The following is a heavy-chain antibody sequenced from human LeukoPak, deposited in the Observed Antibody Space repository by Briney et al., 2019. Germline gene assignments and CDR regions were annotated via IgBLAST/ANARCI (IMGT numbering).Heavy chain of an antibody. CDR1: GFTFSSYG. CDR3: ARDSRCSSTSCYTGGYYYYYMDV. Sequence: PGGSLRLSCAASGFTFSSYGMNWVRQAPGKGLEWVSYISSSSSTIYYADSVKGRFTISRDNAKNSLYLQMNSLRAEDTAVYYCARDSRCSSTSCYTGGYYYYYMDVWGKGTTVTVSS. D-gene: IGHD2-2*02. V-gene: IGHV3-48*01. J-gene: IGHJ6*03. CDR2: ISSSSSTI.